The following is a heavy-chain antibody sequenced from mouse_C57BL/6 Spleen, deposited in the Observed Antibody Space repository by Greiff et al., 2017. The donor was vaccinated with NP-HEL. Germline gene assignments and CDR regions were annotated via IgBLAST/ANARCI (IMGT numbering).Heavy chain of an antibody. CDR1: GFNIKDYY. Sequence: VQLQQSGAELVKPGASVKLSCTASGFNIKDYYMHWVKQRTEQGLEWIGRLDPEDGETKYAPKFQGKANITADTSSKPAYLQLSSLTSEDTAVYYVASFYYHGSSPTGFHWGQGTTLTVSS. V-gene: IGHV14-2*01. D-gene: IGHD1-1*01. J-gene: IGHJ2*01. CDR3: ASFYYHGSSPTGFH. CDR2: LDPEDGET.